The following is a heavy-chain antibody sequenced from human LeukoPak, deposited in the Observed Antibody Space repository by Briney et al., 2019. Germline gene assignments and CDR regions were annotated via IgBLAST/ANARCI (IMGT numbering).Heavy chain of an antibody. D-gene: IGHD1-20*01. CDR3: ARGFITSYFDY. J-gene: IGHJ4*02. CDR2: IYTGGTT. CDR1: EFNVSSNY. V-gene: IGHV3-53*01. Sequence: GESLRLSCAASEFNVSSNYMSWVRQAPGKGLEWVSVIYTGGTTYYADSVKGRFTISRDNSKNTLNLQMNGLRAEDTAVYYCARGFITSYFDYWGQGTLVTVSS.